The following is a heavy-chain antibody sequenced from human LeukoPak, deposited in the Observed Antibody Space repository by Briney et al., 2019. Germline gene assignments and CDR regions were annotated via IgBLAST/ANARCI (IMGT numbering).Heavy chain of an antibody. Sequence: PSQTLSLTCTVSGGSISSGGYYWSWIRQPPGKGLEWIGYIYHSGSTYYNPSLKSRVTISVDRSKNQFSLKLSSVTAADTAVYYCAQSPYDFWSGYLSWFDPWGQGTLVTVSS. CDR1: GGSISSGGYY. CDR2: IYHSGST. D-gene: IGHD3-3*01. CDR3: AQSPYDFWSGYLSWFDP. J-gene: IGHJ5*02. V-gene: IGHV4-30-2*01.